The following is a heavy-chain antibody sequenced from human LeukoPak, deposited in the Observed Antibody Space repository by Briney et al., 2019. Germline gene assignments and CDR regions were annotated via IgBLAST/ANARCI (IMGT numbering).Heavy chain of an antibody. CDR1: GFTFNNYG. J-gene: IGHJ6*03. CDR3: AKDSAFYYIDV. Sequence: GGSLRLSCAASGFTFNNYGMHWVRQAPGKGLEWVAFIRYNGNNQYYADSVKGRFTISRDNSKNTLYLQMNSLKGDDTAVYYCAKDSAFYYIDVWGKGTTVISP. V-gene: IGHV3-30*02. CDR2: IRYNGNNQ. D-gene: IGHD3-10*01.